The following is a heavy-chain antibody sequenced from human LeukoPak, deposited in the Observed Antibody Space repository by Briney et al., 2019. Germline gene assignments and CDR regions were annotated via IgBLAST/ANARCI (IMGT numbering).Heavy chain of an antibody. J-gene: IGHJ6*04. CDR3: ARGLRQGSAWSWGPKEKSYQYMDV. CDR1: GGSFSSHY. V-gene: IGHV4-34*01. Sequence: SETLSLTCGVSGGSFSSHYWTWIRQPPGKGLEWIGEINPRGSTNYNPSLESRVTVLADTSRNQLSLSLTSVTAADSAVYFCARGLRQGSAWSWGPKEKSYQYMDVWGTGTTVIVSS. CDR2: INPRGST. D-gene: IGHD6-19*01.